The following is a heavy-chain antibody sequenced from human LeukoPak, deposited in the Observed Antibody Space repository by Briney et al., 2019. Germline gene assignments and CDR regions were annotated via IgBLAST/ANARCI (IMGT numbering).Heavy chain of an antibody. J-gene: IGHJ4*02. V-gene: IGHV1-2*02. CDR2: INPGSGGT. CDR1: GYTFTDSY. D-gene: IGHD2-2*01. Sequence: ASVKVSCKASGYTFTDSYIHWVRQAPGQGLEWMGWINPGSGGTSYAQKFQDRVTMTRDTSISTAYMELSSLRSDDTAVYYCARAVAAAMANYFDYWGQGALVTVAS. CDR3: ARAVAAAMANYFDY.